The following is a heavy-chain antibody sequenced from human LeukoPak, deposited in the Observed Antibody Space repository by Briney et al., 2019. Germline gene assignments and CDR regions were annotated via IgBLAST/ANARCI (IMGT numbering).Heavy chain of an antibody. CDR2: IYTSGST. Sequence: PSETLSLTCTVSGGSISSGSCYWSWIRQPAGKGLEWIGRIYTSGSTNYNPSLKSRVTISVDTSKNQFSLKLSSVTAADTAVYYCARGSSGWFDYWGQGTLVTVSS. D-gene: IGHD6-19*01. V-gene: IGHV4-61*02. CDR3: ARGSSGWFDY. J-gene: IGHJ4*02. CDR1: GGSISSGSCY.